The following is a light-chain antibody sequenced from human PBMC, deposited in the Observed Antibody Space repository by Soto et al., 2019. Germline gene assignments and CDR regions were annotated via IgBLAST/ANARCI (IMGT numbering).Light chain of an antibody. J-gene: IGKJ5*01. CDR2: DAS. Sequence: EIVLTQSPATLSLSPGERATLSCRASQSVSSYLAWYQQKPGQATRLLIYDASNRATGIPSRFSGSGSGTDFALTISCLEPEDFAVYYCQQRSNWPPVTFGQGTRLEIK. CDR1: QSVSSY. CDR3: QQRSNWPPVT. V-gene: IGKV3-11*01.